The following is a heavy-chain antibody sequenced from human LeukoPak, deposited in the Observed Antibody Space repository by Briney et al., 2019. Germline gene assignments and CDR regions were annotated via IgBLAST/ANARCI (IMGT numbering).Heavy chain of an antibody. D-gene: IGHD5-12*01. CDR2: ISSSSSYI. J-gene: IGHJ4*02. V-gene: IGHV3-21*04. Sequence: GGSLRLSCAASGFTFSSYSMNWVRQAPGKGLEWVSSISSSSSYIYYADSVKGRFTISRDNSKNTLYLQMNSLRAEDTAVYYCAKATGEGPYSGYDYWGQGTLVTVSS. CDR3: AKATGEGPYSGYDY. CDR1: GFTFSSYS.